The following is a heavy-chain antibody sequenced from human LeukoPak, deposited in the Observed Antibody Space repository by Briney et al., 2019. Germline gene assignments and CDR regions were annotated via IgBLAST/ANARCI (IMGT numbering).Heavy chain of an antibody. V-gene: IGHV3-9*01. J-gene: IGHJ4*02. CDR1: GFTLDNYA. CDR2: ISWNSGYI. CDR3: AKVRGTYSSGYFFDY. D-gene: IGHD6-19*01. Sequence: PGRSLRLSCAASGFTLDNYAMHWVRHAPGKGLEWLSIISWNSGYIGHADSVKGRFTISRDNAKKSLDLQMNSLRAEDTAFYYCAKVRGTYSSGYFFDYWGQGTLVTVSS.